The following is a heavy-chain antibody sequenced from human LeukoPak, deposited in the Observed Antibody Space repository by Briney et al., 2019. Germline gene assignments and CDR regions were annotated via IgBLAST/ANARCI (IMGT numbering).Heavy chain of an antibody. D-gene: IGHD3-22*01. V-gene: IGHV4-34*01. J-gene: IGHJ5*02. Sequence: SETLSLTCAVYGGSFSGYYWSWIRQPPGKGLGWIGEINHSGSTNYNPSLKSRVTISVDTSKNQFSLKLSSVTAADTAVYYCARTSIYYDSSGYRSWGQGTLVTASS. CDR1: GGSFSGYY. CDR3: ARTSIYYDSSGYRS. CDR2: INHSGST.